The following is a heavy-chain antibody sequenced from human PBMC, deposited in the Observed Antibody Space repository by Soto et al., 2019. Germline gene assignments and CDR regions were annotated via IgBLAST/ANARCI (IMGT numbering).Heavy chain of an antibody. CDR1: GFTFSSYA. Sequence: QVQLVESGGGVVQPGTSLRLSCAASGFTFSSYAMHWVRQAPGKGLEWVAVIWYDGSNKYYADSVKGRFTISRDNSKNTLYLQMNSLRAEDTAVYYCARPGCSGGSCYLVPFDYWGQGTLVTVSS. D-gene: IGHD2-15*01. J-gene: IGHJ4*02. CDR3: ARPGCSGGSCYLVPFDY. CDR2: IWYDGSNK. V-gene: IGHV3-33*01.